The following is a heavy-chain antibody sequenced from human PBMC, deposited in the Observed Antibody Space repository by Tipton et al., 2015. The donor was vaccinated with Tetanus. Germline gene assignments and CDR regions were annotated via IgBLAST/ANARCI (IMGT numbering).Heavy chain of an antibody. V-gene: IGHV4-30-4*01. Sequence: LRLSCTVSGGSISSADYYWSWIRQPPGKSLEWIGYVSDSGSTYSNPSLRSRIIISVDTSKNQFSLILSSVTAADTAVYYCARATPSGSYFVRYYSMDVWGQGATVVVSS. D-gene: IGHD3-22*01. J-gene: IGHJ6*02. CDR2: VSDSGST. CDR1: GGSISSADYY. CDR3: ARATPSGSYFVRYYSMDV.